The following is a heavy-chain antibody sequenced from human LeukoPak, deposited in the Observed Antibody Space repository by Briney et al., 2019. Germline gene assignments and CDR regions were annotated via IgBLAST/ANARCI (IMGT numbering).Heavy chain of an antibody. CDR1: GFTFDDYA. V-gene: IGHV3-43D*03. CDR3: AKAMVRGPGDAFDI. Sequence: RPGGSLRLSCAASGFTFDDYAMHWVRHAPGKGLEWVSLISWDGGSTYYADSVKGRFTISRDNSKNSLYLQMNGLRAEDTALYYCAKAMVRGPGDAFDIWGQGTMVTVSS. J-gene: IGHJ3*02. D-gene: IGHD3-10*01. CDR2: ISWDGGST.